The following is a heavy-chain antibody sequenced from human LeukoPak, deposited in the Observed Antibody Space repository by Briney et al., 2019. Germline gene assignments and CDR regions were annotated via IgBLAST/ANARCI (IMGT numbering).Heavy chain of an antibody. V-gene: IGHV4-59*01. Sequence: SETLSLTCTVSGGSISSYYWSWIRQPPGKGLEWIGYIYYSGSTNYNPSLKSRVTISVDTSKNQFSLKLSSVTAADTAVYYCARVAARPPYYYYYMDVWGKGTTVTVSS. CDR3: ARVAARPPYYYYYMDV. CDR2: IYYSGST. J-gene: IGHJ6*03. D-gene: IGHD6-6*01. CDR1: GGSISSYY.